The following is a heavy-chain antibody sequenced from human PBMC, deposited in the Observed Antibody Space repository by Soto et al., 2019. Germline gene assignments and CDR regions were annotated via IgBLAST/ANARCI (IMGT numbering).Heavy chain of an antibody. CDR3: AREVPYGYSRFDY. V-gene: IGHV1-3*01. CDR1: GYTFTNNV. Sequence: QVHLVQSGAEVKKPGASVKVSCRTSGYTFTNNVIHWVRPAPGQRLEWIGWVNAGNDNTKWSREFQGRLTLTKDTSATTAYMELSSLTPEDTAIYFCAREVPYGYSRFDYWGQGTLVTVSS. CDR2: VNAGNDNT. J-gene: IGHJ4*02. D-gene: IGHD5-18*01.